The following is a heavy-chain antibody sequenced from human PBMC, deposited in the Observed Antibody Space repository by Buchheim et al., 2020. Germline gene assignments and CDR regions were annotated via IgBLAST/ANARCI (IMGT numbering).Heavy chain of an antibody. V-gene: IGHV3-30*18. CDR3: AKEGDEYRSSYLDY. CDR2: ISYDGTIQ. J-gene: IGHJ4*02. Sequence: QVQLVESGGGVVQPGRSLRLSCAASGFTFSNYGMKWVRQAPGKGLDWVAVISYDGTIQYYADSVKGRFTISRDDSKNTLYLQMNSLRAEDTAVYYCAKEGDEYRSSYLDYWGQGTL. D-gene: IGHD6-6*01. CDR1: GFTFSNYG.